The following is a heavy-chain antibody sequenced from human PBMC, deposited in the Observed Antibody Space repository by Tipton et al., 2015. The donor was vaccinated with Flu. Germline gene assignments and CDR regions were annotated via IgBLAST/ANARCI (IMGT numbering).Heavy chain of an antibody. D-gene: IGHD3-16*01. CDR2: IYPSGGGT. J-gene: IGHJ4*02. Sequence: QLVQSGAEVKKPGASVRISCTASGYTFTNYNMHWVRQAPGQGPEWMGIIYPSGGGTTYAQRFQGRVTLTRDKSTSTVYMELSSLRSADTAFYYCARDQGFGAYTLDYWGQGTLVTVAS. CDR1: GYTFTNYN. V-gene: IGHV1-46*01. CDR3: ARDQGFGAYTLDY.